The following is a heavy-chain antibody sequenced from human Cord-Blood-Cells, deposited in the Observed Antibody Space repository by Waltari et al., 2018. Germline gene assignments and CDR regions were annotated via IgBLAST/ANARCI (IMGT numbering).Heavy chain of an antibody. Sequence: QVQLQQWGAGLLKPSETLSLTRAVYGGSFSGYYWSWIRQPPGKGLEWIGEINHSGSTNYNPSLKSRVTISVDTSKNQFSLKLSSVTAADTAVYYCARAGYRDYSKIFDYWGQGTLVTVSS. J-gene: IGHJ4*02. CDR3: ARAGYRDYSKIFDY. V-gene: IGHV4-34*01. D-gene: IGHD4-4*01. CDR2: INHSGST. CDR1: GGSFSGYY.